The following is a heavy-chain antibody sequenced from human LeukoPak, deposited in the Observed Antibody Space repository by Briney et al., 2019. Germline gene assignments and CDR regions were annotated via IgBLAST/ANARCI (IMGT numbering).Heavy chain of an antibody. CDR1: GFTLSSYS. V-gene: IGHV3-21*01. D-gene: IGHD2-15*01. J-gene: IGHJ4*02. CDR2: ISSSSGYV. Sequence: GGSLRLSCVASGFTLSSYSMSWVRQAPGKGLEWVSSISSSSGYVFYADSMKGRFTVSRDNSKNSLYLQMNSPRAEDTAVYYCARFPEGSNTWSIDFWGQGTLVTVSS. CDR3: ARFPEGSNTWSIDF.